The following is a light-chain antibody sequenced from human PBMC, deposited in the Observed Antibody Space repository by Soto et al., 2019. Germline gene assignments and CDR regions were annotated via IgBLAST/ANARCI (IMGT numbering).Light chain of an antibody. V-gene: IGKV3-11*01. CDR1: QSVSGF. Sequence: EIVLTQSPATLSLSPGERATLSCRASQSVSGFLAWYQQKPGQAPRLLIYDASNRATGIPARFSGSGSATDFTLTSSSLEPEDFAVYYCQQRSDWRVTFGPGTKVDIK. J-gene: IGKJ3*01. CDR2: DAS. CDR3: QQRSDWRVT.